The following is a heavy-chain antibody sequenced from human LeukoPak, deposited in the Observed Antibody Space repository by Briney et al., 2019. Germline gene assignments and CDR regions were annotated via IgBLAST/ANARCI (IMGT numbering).Heavy chain of an antibody. CDR1: GFTFSSYA. V-gene: IGHV3-7*01. CDR3: ARSTVTMH. CDR2: IKQDGSEK. D-gene: IGHD4-17*01. Sequence: GGSLRLSCAASGFTFSSYAMSWVRQAPGKGLEWVANIKQDGSEKYYVDSVKGRFTISRDNAKNSLYLQMSSLRAENTAVCYCARSTVTMHWGQGTLVTVSS. J-gene: IGHJ4*02.